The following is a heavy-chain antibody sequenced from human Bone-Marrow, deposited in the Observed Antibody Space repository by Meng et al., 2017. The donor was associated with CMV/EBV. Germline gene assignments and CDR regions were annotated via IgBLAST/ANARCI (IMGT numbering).Heavy chain of an antibody. V-gene: IGHV3-30*04. J-gene: IGHJ4*02. CDR2: ISYDGSNK. Sequence: GGSLRLSCAASGFTFNNYAMHWVRQAPGKGLEWVAVISYDGSNKYYADSVKGRFTISRDNSKNKLCLQMNSLRAEDTAMYYCARDQFDIVVVPAATLDYWGQGTLVTVSS. D-gene: IGHD2-2*01. CDR1: GFTFNNYA. CDR3: ARDQFDIVVVPAATLDY.